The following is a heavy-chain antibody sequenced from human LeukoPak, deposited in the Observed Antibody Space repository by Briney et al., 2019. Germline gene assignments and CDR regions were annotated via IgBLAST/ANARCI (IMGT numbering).Heavy chain of an antibody. CDR1: GGSISSYY. D-gene: IGHD3-10*01. V-gene: IGHV4-59*01. CDR2: IYYSGST. J-gene: IGHJ5*02. Sequence: SETLSLTCTVSGGSISSYYWSWIRQPPGKGLEWIGYIYYSGSTNYNPSLKSRVTISVDTSKNQFSLKLSSVTAADTAVYYCARDRYYGSGSYGWFDLWGQGTLVTVSS. CDR3: ARDRYYGSGSYGWFDL.